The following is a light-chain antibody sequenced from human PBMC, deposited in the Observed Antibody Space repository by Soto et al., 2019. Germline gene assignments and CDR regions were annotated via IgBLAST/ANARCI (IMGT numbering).Light chain of an antibody. J-gene: IGKJ4*01. CDR2: DAS. CDR3: KQSSAFPLT. CDR1: QDINNY. V-gene: IGKV1-33*01. Sequence: IRVSLSRTCLAACVGCIVAITCQASQDINNYLNWYQQKPGKAPELLIYDASNLQSGVPSRFSGSGSGTDFTLTISSLQPEDIATYFCKQSSAFPLTFGGGTRVDIK.